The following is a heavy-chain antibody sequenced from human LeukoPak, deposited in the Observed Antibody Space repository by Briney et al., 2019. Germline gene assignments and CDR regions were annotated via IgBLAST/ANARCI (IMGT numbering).Heavy chain of an antibody. J-gene: IGHJ4*02. CDR3: AREKSYYDSSGYYPLDY. D-gene: IGHD3-22*01. Sequence: ASVKVSCKASAYTFTSYGISWVRQAPGQGLEWMGWVSAYNGNTNYAQKLQGRVTMTTDTSTSTAYMVLRSLRSDDTAVYYCAREKSYYDSSGYYPLDYWGQGTLVTVSS. CDR1: AYTFTSYG. CDR2: VSAYNGNT. V-gene: IGHV1-18*01.